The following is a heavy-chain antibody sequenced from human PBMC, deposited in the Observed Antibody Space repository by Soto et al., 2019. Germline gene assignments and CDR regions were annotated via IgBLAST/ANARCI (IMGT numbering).Heavy chain of an antibody. D-gene: IGHD2-15*01. Sequence: GASVKVSCKASGYTFTSYGISWVRQAPGQGLEWMGWISAYNGNTNYAQKLQGRVTMTTDTSTSTAYMELRSLRSDDTAVYYCARDQGYCSGGSCQGESPQPLGPAGYWGQGTLVTVSS. V-gene: IGHV1-18*01. CDR2: ISAYNGNT. CDR3: ARDQGYCSGGSCQGESPQPLGPAGY. J-gene: IGHJ4*02. CDR1: GYTFTSYG.